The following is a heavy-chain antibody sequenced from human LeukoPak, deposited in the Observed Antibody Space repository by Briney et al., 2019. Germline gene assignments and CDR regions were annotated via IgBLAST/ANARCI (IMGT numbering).Heavy chain of an antibody. CDR2: ISYDGSNK. CDR3: ARGGDYYYDSSGYYSPVDY. Sequence: GRSLRLSCAASGFTFSSYAMHWVRQAPGKGLEWVAVISYDGSNKYYADSVKGRFTISRDNSKNTLYLQMNSLRAEDTAVYYCARGGDYYYDSSGYYSPVDYWGQEPWSPSPQ. J-gene: IGHJ4*01. D-gene: IGHD3-22*01. V-gene: IGHV3-30*04. CDR1: GFTFSSYA.